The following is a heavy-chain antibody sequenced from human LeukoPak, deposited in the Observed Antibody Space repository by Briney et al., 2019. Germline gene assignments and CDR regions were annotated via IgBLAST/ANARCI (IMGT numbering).Heavy chain of an antibody. CDR1: GFIFYSYA. J-gene: IGHJ4*02. CDR3: TRGPGYDYVWGSYRADY. D-gene: IGHD3-16*02. Sequence: GGSLRLSCAASGFIFYSYAMHWVRQAPGRGLEYVSAITSSGSSSFYANSVKGRFTISRDNSKNTLYLQMGSLRPDDMAVYYCTRGPGYDYVWGSYRADYWGQGILVTVSS. CDR2: ITSSGSSS. V-gene: IGHV3-64*01.